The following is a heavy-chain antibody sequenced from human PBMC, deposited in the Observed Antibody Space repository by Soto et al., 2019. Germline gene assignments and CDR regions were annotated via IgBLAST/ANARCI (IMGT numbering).Heavy chain of an antibody. CDR3: AREGDYGGNPKAFDI. V-gene: IGHV1-69*13. CDR1: GGTFSSYA. J-gene: IGHJ3*02. Sequence: SVKVSCKASGGTFSSYAISWVRQAPGQGLEWMGGIIPIFGTANYAQKFQGRVTITADESTSTAYMELSSLRSEDTAVYYCAREGDYGGNPKAFDIWGQGTMVTV. D-gene: IGHD4-17*01. CDR2: IIPIFGTA.